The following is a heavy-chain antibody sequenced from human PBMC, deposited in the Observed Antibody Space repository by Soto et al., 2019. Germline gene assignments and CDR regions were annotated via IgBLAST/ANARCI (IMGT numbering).Heavy chain of an antibody. CDR1: GYSISSGYY. V-gene: IGHV4-38-2*02. D-gene: IGHD3-16*01. J-gene: IGHJ5*02. CDR2: IYHSGST. CDR3: ARDLLMSGAWSDP. Sequence: SETLSLTCGVSGYSISSGYYWGWIRQPPGKGLEWIGSIYHSGSTYYNPSLKSRVTISVDTSKNQFSLKLSSVTAADTAVYYCARDLLMSGAWSDPWGQGTLVTVSS.